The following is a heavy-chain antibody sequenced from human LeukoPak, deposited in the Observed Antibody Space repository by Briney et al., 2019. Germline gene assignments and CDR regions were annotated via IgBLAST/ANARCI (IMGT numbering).Heavy chain of an antibody. CDR3: ARGGDSFAFDI. D-gene: IGHD2-21*02. CDR1: GFTFSDYY. CDR2: ISSSGSTI. Sequence: GGSLRLSCAASGFTFSDYYMSWIRQAPGKGLEWVSYISSSGSTIYYADSVKGRFTISRDNPKNTLFLQMNSLRAEDTAVYYCARGGDSFAFDIWGQGTMVTVSP. J-gene: IGHJ3*02. V-gene: IGHV3-11*04.